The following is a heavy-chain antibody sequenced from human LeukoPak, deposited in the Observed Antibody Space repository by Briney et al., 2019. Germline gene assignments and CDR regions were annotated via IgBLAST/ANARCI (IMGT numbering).Heavy chain of an antibody. D-gene: IGHD4-17*01. CDR1: GYTFTSYA. V-gene: IGHV1-3*04. CDR2: INIGNGNT. Sequence: GASVKVSCKASGYTFTSYAMHWVRQAPGQRLEWMGWINIGNGNTKYSQKFQGRVTITRDTSASTAYMELSSLRSEDTAVYYCARGTTVTLFDYWGQGTLVTVSS. J-gene: IGHJ4*02. CDR3: ARGTTVTLFDY.